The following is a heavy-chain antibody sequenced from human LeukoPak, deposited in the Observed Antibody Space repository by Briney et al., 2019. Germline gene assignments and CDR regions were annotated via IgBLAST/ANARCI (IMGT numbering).Heavy chain of an antibody. J-gene: IGHJ4*02. Sequence: PSETLSLTCTVSGGSISSYYWSWIRQPPGKGLEWIGDMYYSGSINYNPSLKSRVTISVDTSKNQFSLKVSSVTAADTAVYFCARVLPPLYHFDYWGQGTLVTVSS. CDR1: GGSISSYY. D-gene: IGHD3-10*01. CDR3: ARVLPPLYHFDY. V-gene: IGHV4-59*08. CDR2: MYYSGSI.